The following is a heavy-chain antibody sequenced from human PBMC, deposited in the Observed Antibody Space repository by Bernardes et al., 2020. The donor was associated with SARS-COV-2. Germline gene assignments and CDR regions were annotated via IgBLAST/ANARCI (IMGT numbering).Heavy chain of an antibody. CDR3: AKDYSVIGQAVYYYGLDV. CDR1: GFDFSDYW. V-gene: IGHV3-7*03. J-gene: IGHJ6*02. Sequence: GSLRLSCAGSGFDFSDYWMTWVRQAPGKGLEWVANIKRDGSETYYVDSVKGRFTISRDNAKNLVFLQMNSLRAEDTAVYYCAKDYSVIGQAVYYYGLDVWGQGTTVTVSS. CDR2: IKRDGSET. D-gene: IGHD4-4*01.